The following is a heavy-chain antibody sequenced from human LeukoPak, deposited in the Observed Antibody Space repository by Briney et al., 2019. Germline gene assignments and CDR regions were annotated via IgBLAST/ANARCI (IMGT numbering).Heavy chain of an antibody. CDR1: GGSISGYY. J-gene: IGHJ4*02. Sequence: TSGTLSLTRAVSGGSISGYYWSWIRQPAGKGLEWSRRIYTSGSTNYNPSPKSRVTTSADTYKNQYSLKLSSVTAADTAVYYCARGPPDYYGSGSYLSFDYWGQGTPVTVSS. V-gene: IGHV4-59*10. D-gene: IGHD3-10*01. CDR2: IYTSGST. CDR3: ARGPPDYYGSGSYLSFDY.